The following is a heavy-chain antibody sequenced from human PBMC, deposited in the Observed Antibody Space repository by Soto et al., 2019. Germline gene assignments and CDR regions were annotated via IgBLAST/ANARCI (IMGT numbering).Heavy chain of an antibody. CDR3: ARGRDNNKVGW. CDR1: GDSVSSAHYY. CDR2: FLYTGST. D-gene: IGHD1-1*01. V-gene: IGHV4-61*01. Sequence: QVQLLESGPGLVKPSETLSLTCTVSGDSVSSAHYYWSWIRQPPGKGLEWIGYFLYTGSTNYNPSLKSRVVISRDTSKNQFSLMLNSVTAADTAVYYCARGRDNNKVGWWGQGTLVTVSS. J-gene: IGHJ4*02.